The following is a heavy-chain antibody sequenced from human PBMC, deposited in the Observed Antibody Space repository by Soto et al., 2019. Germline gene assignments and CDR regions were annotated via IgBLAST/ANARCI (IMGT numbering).Heavy chain of an antibody. D-gene: IGHD6-19*01. CDR1: GYTFTCYD. CDR2: MNPNTGNT. V-gene: IGHV1-8*01. CDR3: ARERAVAGFDY. Sequence: QVQLVQSGAEVKKPGASVKVSCKASGYTFTCYDINWVRQATGQGLEWMGWMNPNTGNTGYAQNFQGRVTMTRNTSITTAYMELSSLRSEDTAVYYCARERAVAGFDYWGQGTLVTVSS. J-gene: IGHJ4*02.